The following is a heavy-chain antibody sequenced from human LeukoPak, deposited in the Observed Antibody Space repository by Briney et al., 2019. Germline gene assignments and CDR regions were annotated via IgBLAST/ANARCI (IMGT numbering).Heavy chain of an antibody. CDR3: ARDPHVSVRGMGYSFDY. D-gene: IGHD1-1*01. V-gene: IGHV3-33*01. CDR2: IWYDGTNK. J-gene: IGHJ4*02. CDR1: GFTFSSHA. Sequence: QSGGSLRLSCAGSGFTFSSHAMSWIRQAPGKGLEWVALIWYDGTNKYYTDSVKGRFAISRDNSKNTLYLELNSLRVGDTAVYYCARDPHVSVRGMGYSFDYWGQGTLVTVSS.